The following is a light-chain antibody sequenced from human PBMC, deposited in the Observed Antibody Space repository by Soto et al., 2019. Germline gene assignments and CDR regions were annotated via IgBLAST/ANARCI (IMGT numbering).Light chain of an antibody. CDR1: SSDIGTYNY. CDR3: YSCSRSSGTRYV. Sequence: QSALTQPASVSGSPGQSITISCTGTSSDIGTYNYVSWYQQHPGQAPKLMIYDVSNRTSGVSDRFSGSKSGNTASLTISGLHAEDEADYYCYSCSRSSGTRYVFGTGTKLTVL. J-gene: IGLJ1*01. V-gene: IGLV2-14*03. CDR2: DVS.